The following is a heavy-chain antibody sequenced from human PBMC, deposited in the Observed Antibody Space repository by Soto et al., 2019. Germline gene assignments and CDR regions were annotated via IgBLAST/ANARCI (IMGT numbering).Heavy chain of an antibody. V-gene: IGHV4-4*07. CDR1: GDSISTYY. CDR2: IYSSGST. D-gene: IGHD3-10*01. J-gene: IGHJ4*02. CDR3: AREGKGVTYNFDF. Sequence: PXETLSLTCAVSGDSISTYYWSWIRKPAGKGLEWIGRIYSSGSTNYNPSLKSRVTMSVDTPKNQFSLKMSSVTAADTAVYYCAREGKGVTYNFDFWGQGTLVTVSS.